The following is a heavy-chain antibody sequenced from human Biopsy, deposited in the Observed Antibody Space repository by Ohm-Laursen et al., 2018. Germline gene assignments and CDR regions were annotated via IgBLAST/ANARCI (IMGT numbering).Heavy chain of an antibody. V-gene: IGHV4-59*08. D-gene: IGHD5-12*01. J-gene: IGHJ4*02. CDR2: TDYSGST. CDR3: ARLSRRGYIIFFDY. CDR1: GGSFTYYY. Sequence: SDTLSLTRTVSGGSFTYYYWSWIRQPPGEGLEWIAYTDYSGSTNCDPSHKNRVNISIDTSKNQFSLRLSAVTAADTAVYYCARLSRRGYIIFFDYWGRGTRVTVSS.